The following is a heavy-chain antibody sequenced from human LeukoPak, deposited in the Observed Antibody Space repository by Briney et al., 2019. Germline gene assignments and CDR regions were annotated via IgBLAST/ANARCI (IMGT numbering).Heavy chain of an antibody. CDR3: ARAGSPQDDY. CDR1: GFSFSSFS. J-gene: IGHJ4*02. D-gene: IGHD1-1*01. V-gene: IGHV3-21*01. Sequence: PGGSLRLSCAASGFSFSSFSMNWVRQAPGKGLEWVSYISGGSSFTYYVDSVKGRFTISRDNAKNSLYLQMNSLRAEDTAVYYCARAGSPQDDYWGQGTLVTVSS. CDR2: ISGGSSFT.